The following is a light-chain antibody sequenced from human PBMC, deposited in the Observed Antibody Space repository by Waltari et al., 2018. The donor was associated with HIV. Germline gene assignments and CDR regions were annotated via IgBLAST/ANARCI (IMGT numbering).Light chain of an antibody. CDR1: TCTVRAEYD. V-gene: IGLV1-40*01. Sequence: QSVLTQPPSVSGAPGQGGTIPCTGSTCTVRAEYDVHCYQQIPGTAPKLLISGNKNRPSGVPDRFSASKSGTSASLTITGLQAEDEADYFCQSYDITLSASVVFGGGTKLTVL. CDR2: GNK. CDR3: QSYDITLSASVV. J-gene: IGLJ2*01.